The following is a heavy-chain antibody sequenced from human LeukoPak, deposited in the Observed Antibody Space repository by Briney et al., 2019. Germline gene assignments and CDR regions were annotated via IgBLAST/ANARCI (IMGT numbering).Heavy chain of an antibody. Sequence: GASVKVSCKASGYSFTDYYIHWVRQAPGQGLEWMGWISSSSGGTNYAHRFQGTITMTRDTSINTAYMEVASLRSDDTAVYYCARDAGNHYDFWNIYYYDSWGQGTLVTVSS. CDR2: ISSSSGGT. CDR1: GYSFTDYY. CDR3: ARDAGNHYDFWNIYYYDS. V-gene: IGHV1-2*02. J-gene: IGHJ4*02. D-gene: IGHD3-3*01.